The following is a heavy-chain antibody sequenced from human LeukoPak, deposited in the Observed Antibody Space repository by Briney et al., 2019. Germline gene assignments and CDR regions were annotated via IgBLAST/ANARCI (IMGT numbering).Heavy chain of an antibody. Sequence: SETLSLTCTVSGGSISGYYWSWIRKAPGKVLEWIGYVHYNGSPNYNASLKSRVTISVDASKNQFSLKVSFVSAADTAVYYCARVFFDSSGSYYRPRYYYYYMDVWGKGTTVTVSS. CDR2: VHYNGSP. CDR1: GGSISGYY. J-gene: IGHJ6*03. CDR3: ARVFFDSSGSYYRPRYYYYYMDV. D-gene: IGHD3-10*01. V-gene: IGHV4-59*01.